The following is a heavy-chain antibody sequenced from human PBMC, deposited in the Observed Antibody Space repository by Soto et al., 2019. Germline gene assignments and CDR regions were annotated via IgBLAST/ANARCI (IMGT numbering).Heavy chain of an antibody. Sequence: LSLTCAVSGYSISSGYYWGWIRQPPGKGLEWIGSIYHSGSTYYNPSLKSRVTISVDTSKNQFSLKLSSVTAADTAVYYCATTTSSPYYYYGMDVWGQGTTVTVSS. D-gene: IGHD4-17*01. CDR3: ATTTSSPYYYYGMDV. CDR2: IYHSGST. J-gene: IGHJ6*02. CDR1: GYSISSGYY. V-gene: IGHV4-38-2*01.